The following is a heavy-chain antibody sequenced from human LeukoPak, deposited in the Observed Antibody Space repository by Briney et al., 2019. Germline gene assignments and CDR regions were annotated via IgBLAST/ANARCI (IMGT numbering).Heavy chain of an antibody. D-gene: IGHD6-19*01. Sequence: PSETLSLTCAVYGGSFSGYYWSWIRQPPGKGLEWIGEINHSGSTNYNPSLKSRVTISVDTSKNQFSLKLSSVTAADTAVYYCARQWLGLGFDYWGQGTQVTVSS. V-gene: IGHV4-34*01. J-gene: IGHJ4*02. CDR1: GGSFSGYY. CDR2: INHSGST. CDR3: ARQWLGLGFDY.